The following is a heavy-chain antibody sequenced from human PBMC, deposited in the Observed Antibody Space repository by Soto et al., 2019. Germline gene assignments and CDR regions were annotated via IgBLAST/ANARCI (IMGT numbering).Heavy chain of an antibody. CDR1: GGSISSGGYS. D-gene: IGHD2-15*01. J-gene: IGHJ3*02. CDR3: ARVIRYCSGGSCYDYAFDI. V-gene: IGHV4-30-2*01. CDR2: IYHSGST. Sequence: SETLSLTCAVSGGSISSGGYSWSWIRQPPGKGLEWIGYIYHSGSTYYNPSLKSRVTISVDRSKNQFSLKLSSVTAADTAVYYCARVIRYCSGGSCYDYAFDIWGQGTMVTVSS.